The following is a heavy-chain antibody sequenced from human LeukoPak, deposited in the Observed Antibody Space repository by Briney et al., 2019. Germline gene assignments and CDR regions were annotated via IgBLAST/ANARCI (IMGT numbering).Heavy chain of an antibody. CDR1: GFTFSSYS. Sequence: PGGSLRLSCAASGFTFSSYSMNWVRQAPGKGLEWVSYISSSSSTIYYADSVKGRFTISRDNAKNSLYLQMNSLRAEDTAVYYCARDRVFADGYSRFDLWGRGTLVTVSS. D-gene: IGHD5-24*01. J-gene: IGHJ2*01. V-gene: IGHV3-48*01. CDR2: ISSSSSTI. CDR3: ARDRVFADGYSRFDL.